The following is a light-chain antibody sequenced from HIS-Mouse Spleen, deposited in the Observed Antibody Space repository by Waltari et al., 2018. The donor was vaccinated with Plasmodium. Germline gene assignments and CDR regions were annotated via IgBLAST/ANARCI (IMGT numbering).Light chain of an antibody. Sequence: DIQMTHSPSSLSASVGDRVTITCQASQDITNDLNWYQQKPGKAPKRLIYDASNLETGVPSRFSGSGSGTDFTFTISSLQPEDIATYYCQQYDNLPPLFTFGPGTKVDIK. CDR3: QQYDNLPPLFT. V-gene: IGKV1-33*01. CDR1: QDITND. CDR2: DAS. J-gene: IGKJ3*01.